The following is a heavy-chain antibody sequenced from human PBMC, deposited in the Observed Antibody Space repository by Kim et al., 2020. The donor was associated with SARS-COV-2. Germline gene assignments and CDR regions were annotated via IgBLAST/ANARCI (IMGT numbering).Heavy chain of an antibody. CDR1: GFTFSSYA. D-gene: IGHD6-13*01. Sequence: GGSLRLSCAASGFTFSSYAMSWVRQAPGKGLEWVSAISGSGGSTYYADSVKGRFTISRDNSKNTLYLQMNSLRAEDTAVYYCAKDRSLAAAGTGGLGYYFDYWGQGTLVTVSS. CDR2: ISGSGGST. V-gene: IGHV3-23*01. CDR3: AKDRSLAAAGTGGLGYYFDY. J-gene: IGHJ4*02.